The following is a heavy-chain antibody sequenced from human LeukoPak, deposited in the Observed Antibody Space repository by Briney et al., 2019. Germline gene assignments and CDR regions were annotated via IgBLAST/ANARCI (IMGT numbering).Heavy chain of an antibody. CDR1: GXTFSTYA. CDR2: ISADGYAT. CDR3: VKLEYSSSRN. Sequence: GGSLRLSCSASGXTFSTYAMHWARQAPGKGLESVSAISADGYATYYADSVKGRFTISRDNSKNTLYLQMSSLRGEDTAVYYCVKLEYSSSRNWGQGALVTVSS. J-gene: IGHJ4*02. V-gene: IGHV3-64D*09. D-gene: IGHD6-6*01.